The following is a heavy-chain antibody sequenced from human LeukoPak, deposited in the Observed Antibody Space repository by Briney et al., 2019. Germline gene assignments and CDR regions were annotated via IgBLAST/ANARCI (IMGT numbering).Heavy chain of an antibody. D-gene: IGHD4-17*01. V-gene: IGHV4-39*07. Sequence: SETLSLTCTVSGGSISSSSYYWGWIRQPPGQGLEWIGSIYYSGSTYYNPSLKSRVTISVDTSKNQFSLKLSSVTAADTAVYYCASYGDYARYFDYWGQGTLVTVSS. CDR2: IYYSGST. J-gene: IGHJ4*02. CDR1: GGSISSSSYY. CDR3: ASYGDYARYFDY.